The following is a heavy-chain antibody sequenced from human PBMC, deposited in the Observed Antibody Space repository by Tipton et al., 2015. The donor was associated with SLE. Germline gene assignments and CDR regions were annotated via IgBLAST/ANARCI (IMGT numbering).Heavy chain of an antibody. CDR2: ISSSSSYI. V-gene: IGHV3-21*03. CDR3: ARVLEFQLLAWRYFDY. CDR1: GFIFSSYT. J-gene: IGHJ4*02. Sequence: GSLRLSCAVSGFIFSSYTMNWVRQAPGKGLEWVSSISSSSSYIYYADSVKGRFTISRDNAKNSLYLHMNSLRAEDTAVYYCARVLEFQLLAWRYFDYWGQGTLVTVSS. D-gene: IGHD2-2*01.